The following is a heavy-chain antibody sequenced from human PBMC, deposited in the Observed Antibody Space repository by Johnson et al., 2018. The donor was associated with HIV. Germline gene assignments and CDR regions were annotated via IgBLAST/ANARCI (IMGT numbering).Heavy chain of an antibody. D-gene: IGHD7-27*01. J-gene: IGHJ3*02. CDR3: TTDPWGSDAFDI. Sequence: MLLVESGGGVVQPGGSLRLSCAASGFTFSNAWMSWVRQGPGQGLEWVGRIKSQTEGGTTDYAAPVKGRFTISRDDSKNTLFLQMNSLKIEDTATYYCTTDPWGSDAFDIWGQGTMVTVS. V-gene: IGHV3-15*01. CDR1: GFTFSNAW. CDR2: IKSQTEGGTT.